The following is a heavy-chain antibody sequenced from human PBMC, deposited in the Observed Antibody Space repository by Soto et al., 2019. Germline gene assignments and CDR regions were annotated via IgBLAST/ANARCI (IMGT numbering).Heavy chain of an antibody. CDR2: IASGGSYT. CDR1: GFTFSDYY. CDR3: AREATGSRYFEL. J-gene: IGHJ2*01. Sequence: VQLVESGGGLVKPGGSLRVSCVASGFTFSDYYMIWIRQAPGKGLEWVSYIASGGSYTNHADAVKGRFTISRDNAKNSLYLQMNSLRGDDSAVYYCAREATGSRYFELWGRGTLVSVSS. V-gene: IGHV3-11*06.